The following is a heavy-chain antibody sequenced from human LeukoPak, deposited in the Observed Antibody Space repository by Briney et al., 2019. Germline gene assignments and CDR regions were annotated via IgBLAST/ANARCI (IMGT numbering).Heavy chain of an antibody. CDR3: ARDLDYYDSSGLDY. V-gene: IGHV3-30*04. D-gene: IGHD3-22*01. J-gene: IGHJ4*02. Sequence: GRSLRLSCAASGFTFSSYAMHWVRQAPGKGLEWVAVISYDGSNKYYADSVKGRFTISRDNSKSTLYLQMNSLRAEDTAVYYCARDLDYYDSSGLDYWGEGTLVTVSS. CDR2: ISYDGSNK. CDR1: GFTFSSYA.